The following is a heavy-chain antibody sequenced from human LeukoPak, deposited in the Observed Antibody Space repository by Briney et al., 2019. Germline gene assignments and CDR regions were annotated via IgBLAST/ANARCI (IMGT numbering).Heavy chain of an antibody. CDR1: GFTFSNYA. CDR3: ARDGSRGNLVTAPDY. CDR2: ISGSGGNT. Sequence: PGGSLRLSCAASGFTFSNYAMNWVRQAPGKGLEWVSAISGSGGNTYYADSVKGRFTISRDNSKNTLYLQMTSLRAEDTAVYYCARDGSRGNLVTAPDYWGQGTLVTVSS. D-gene: IGHD2-21*02. V-gene: IGHV3-23*01. J-gene: IGHJ4*02.